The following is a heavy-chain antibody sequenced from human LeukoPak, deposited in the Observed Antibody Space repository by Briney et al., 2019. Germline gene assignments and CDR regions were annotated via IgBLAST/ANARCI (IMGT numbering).Heavy chain of an antibody. Sequence: GASVKVSCKASGYTFTGYYMHWVRQAPGQGLEWMGWINPNSGGTNYAQKFQGRVTMTRDTSISTAYMELSRLRSEDTAVYYCASSQCSGGDCYYPHYDYYYYMDVWGKGTTVTVSS. J-gene: IGHJ6*03. D-gene: IGHD2-21*02. CDR2: INPNSGGT. V-gene: IGHV1-2*02. CDR3: ASSQCSGGDCYYPHYDYYYYMDV. CDR1: GYTFTGYY.